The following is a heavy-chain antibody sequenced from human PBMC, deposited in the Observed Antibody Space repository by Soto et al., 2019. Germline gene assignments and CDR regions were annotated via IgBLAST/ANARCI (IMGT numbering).Heavy chain of an antibody. CDR2: IYSGGRT. Sequence: QVQLQESGPGLVKPSQTLSLICTVSGDSMTSGDYYWTWIRQPPGKGLEWVGYIYSGGRTYYNPSLKTXVXVSLDTSKSQFSLTMTSVTAADTAMYYCARGPIFAYWGQGTLVTVSS. CDR1: GDSMTSGDYY. CDR3: ARGPIFAY. J-gene: IGHJ4*02. V-gene: IGHV4-30-4*01.